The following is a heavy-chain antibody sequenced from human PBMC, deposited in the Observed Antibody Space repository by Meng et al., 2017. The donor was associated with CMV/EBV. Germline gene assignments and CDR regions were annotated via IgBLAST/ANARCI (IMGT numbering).Heavy chain of an antibody. V-gene: IGHV4-34*01. D-gene: IGHD3-3*01. CDR2: INHSGST. J-gene: IGHJ5*02. Sequence: SETLSLTCAVYGGSFSGYYWSWIRQPPGKGLEWIGEINHSGSTNYNPSLKSRVTISVDTSKNQFSLKLSSVTAADTAVYYCARYYDFWSGYYLTGNWFDPWGQGTLVTV. CDR3: ARYYDFWSGYYLTGNWFDP. CDR1: GGSFSGYY.